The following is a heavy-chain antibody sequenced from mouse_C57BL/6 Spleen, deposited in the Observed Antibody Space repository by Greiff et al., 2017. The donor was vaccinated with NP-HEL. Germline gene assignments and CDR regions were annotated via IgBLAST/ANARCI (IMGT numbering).Heavy chain of an antibody. J-gene: IGHJ4*01. CDR2: INPSSGYT. V-gene: IGHV1-4*01. CDR1: GYTFTSYT. CDR3: ARSVGRAMDY. Sequence: QVQLKESGAELARPGASVKMSCKASGYTFTSYTMHWVKQRPGQGLEWIGYINPSSGYTKYNQKFKDKATLTADKSSSTAYMQLSSLTSEDSAVYYCARSVGRAMDYWGQGTSVTVSS.